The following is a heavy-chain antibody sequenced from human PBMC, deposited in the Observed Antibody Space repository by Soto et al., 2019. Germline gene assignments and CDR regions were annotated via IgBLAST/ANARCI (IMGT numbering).Heavy chain of an antibody. CDR3: ARDGSPFQNTNWAYYFDY. D-gene: IGHD7-27*01. CDR1: GGTFTSYS. V-gene: IGHV1-69*04. Sequence: SVKVSCKASGGTFTSYSISWVRQAPGQGLEWMGRFIPILGIVNYAQKFQGRVTITADKSTSTAYMELSSLRSEDTTVYYCARDGSPFQNTNWAYYFDYWGQGTLVTVSS. CDR2: FIPILGIV. J-gene: IGHJ4*02.